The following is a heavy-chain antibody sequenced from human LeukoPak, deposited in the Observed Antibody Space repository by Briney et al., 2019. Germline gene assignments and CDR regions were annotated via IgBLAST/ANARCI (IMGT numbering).Heavy chain of an antibody. CDR2: ISYDGSNK. Sequence: GRSLRLSCAASGFTFSSYAMHWVRQAPGKGLERVAVISYDGSNKYYADSVKGRFTISRDNSKNTLYLQMNSLRAEDTAVYYCARDLGAVEQWLVLDYWGQGTLVTVSS. CDR1: GFTFSSYA. D-gene: IGHD6-19*01. V-gene: IGHV3-30-3*01. J-gene: IGHJ4*02. CDR3: ARDLGAVEQWLVLDY.